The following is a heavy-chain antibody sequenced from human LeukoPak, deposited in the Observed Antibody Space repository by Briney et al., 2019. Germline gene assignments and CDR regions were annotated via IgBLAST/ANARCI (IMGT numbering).Heavy chain of an antibody. D-gene: IGHD5-24*01. CDR1: GGTFSSYA. CDR3: ARVPLGRDGCNLNFVLY. CDR2: IIPILGIA. J-gene: IGHJ4*02. V-gene: IGHV1-69*04. Sequence: SVKVSCKASGGTFSSYAISWVRQAPGQGLEWMGRIIPILGIANYAQKFQGRVTITADKSTSTAYMELSSLRSEDTAVYYCARVPLGRDGCNLNFVLYWGQGTLVTVSS.